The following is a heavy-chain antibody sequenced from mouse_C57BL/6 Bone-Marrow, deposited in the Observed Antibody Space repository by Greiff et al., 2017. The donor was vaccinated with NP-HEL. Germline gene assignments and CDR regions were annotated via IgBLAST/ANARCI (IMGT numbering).Heavy chain of an antibody. Sequence: QVQLKQPGAELVKPGASVKLSCKASGYTFTSYWMHWVKQRPGQGLEWIGMIHPNSGSTNYNEKFKSKATLTVDKSSSTAYMQLSSLTSEDSAVYYCAIYDGYLRWYFDVWGTGTTVTVSS. J-gene: IGHJ1*03. CDR3: AIYDGYLRWYFDV. CDR2: IHPNSGST. D-gene: IGHD2-3*01. CDR1: GYTFTSYW. V-gene: IGHV1-64*01.